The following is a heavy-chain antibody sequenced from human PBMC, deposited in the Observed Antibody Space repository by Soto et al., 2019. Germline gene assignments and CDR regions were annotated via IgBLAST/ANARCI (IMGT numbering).Heavy chain of an antibody. Sequence: QVQLVQSGAEVKKPGSSVKVSCKASGGTFSSYTISWVRQAPGQGLEWMGRIIPILGIANYAQKFQGRVTITADKSRSTAYMELSSLRSEDTAVYYCVGPGYDILTGPGDYFDYWGQGTLVTVSS. CDR2: IIPILGIA. CDR1: GGTFSSYT. V-gene: IGHV1-69*02. J-gene: IGHJ4*02. D-gene: IGHD3-9*01. CDR3: VGPGYDILTGPGDYFDY.